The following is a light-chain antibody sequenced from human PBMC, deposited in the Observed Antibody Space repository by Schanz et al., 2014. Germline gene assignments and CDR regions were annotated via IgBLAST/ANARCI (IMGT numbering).Light chain of an antibody. CDR3: QFYDSSLSGSV. J-gene: IGLJ7*01. Sequence: QSVLTQPPSVSGAPGQRVTISCTGNSSNIGAGYDVHWYQQLPGTAPKLLIYGDNNRPSGVPDRFSGSKSGTSASLAITGLQAEDEADYYCQFYDSSLSGSVFGGGTQLTVL. CDR2: GDN. V-gene: IGLV1-40*01. CDR1: SSNIGAGYD.